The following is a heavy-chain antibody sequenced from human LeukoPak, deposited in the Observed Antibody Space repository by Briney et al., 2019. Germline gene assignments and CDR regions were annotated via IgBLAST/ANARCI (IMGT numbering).Heavy chain of an antibody. Sequence: GASVKVSCKVSGYTLTELSMHWVRQAPGQGLEWMGWISPNSGGTNYAQKFQGRVTMTSDTSINTGYMELSSLKSDDTAVYYCVRKSAARRTSEFDYWGQGSLVTVSS. CDR1: GYTLTELS. D-gene: IGHD6-6*01. CDR2: ISPNSGGT. J-gene: IGHJ4*02. V-gene: IGHV1-2*02. CDR3: VRKSAARRTSEFDY.